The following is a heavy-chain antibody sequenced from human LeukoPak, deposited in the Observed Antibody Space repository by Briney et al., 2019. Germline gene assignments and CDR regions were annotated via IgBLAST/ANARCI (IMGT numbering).Heavy chain of an antibody. Sequence: GGSLRLSCAASGFSVSGNFMSWVRHAPAKGLEWVSGIYKHDRVSRFYNGDTKYYADSVRGRFTISRDNSTNPLFLQMNSLRAEDTAVDYCARGGGGAADYWGQGTLVTVSS. J-gene: IGHJ4*02. CDR3: ARGGGGAADY. CDR2: IYKHDRVSRFYNGDTK. V-gene: IGHV3-53*01. CDR1: GFSVSGNF. D-gene: IGHD3-16*01.